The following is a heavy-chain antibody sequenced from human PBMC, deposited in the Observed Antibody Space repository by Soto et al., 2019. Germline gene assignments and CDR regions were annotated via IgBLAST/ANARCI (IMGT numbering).Heavy chain of an antibody. J-gene: IGHJ4*02. D-gene: IGHD6-13*01. CDR3: ARDRVEYSSSWCFDY. CDR2: IWYDGSNK. Sequence: ESGGGVVQPGRSLRLSCAASGFTFSSYGMHWVRQAPGKGPEWVAVIWYDGSNKYYADSVKGRFTISRDNSKNTLYLQMNSLRAEDTAVYYCARDRVEYSSSWCFDYWGQGTLVTVSS. CDR1: GFTFSSYG. V-gene: IGHV3-33*01.